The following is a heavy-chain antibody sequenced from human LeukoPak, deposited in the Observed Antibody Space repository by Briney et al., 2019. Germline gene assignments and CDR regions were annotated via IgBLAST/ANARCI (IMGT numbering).Heavy chain of an antibody. CDR3: ARESNNYYSGMDV. CDR1: GFTFSSYG. J-gene: IGHJ6*02. CDR2: ISSRGSTV. Sequence: PGGSLRLSCAASGFTFSSYGMHWVRQAPGKGLEWVSYISSRGSTVYYADSVQGRFTISRDNLKNSLSLQMNSLRAEDTAVYYCARESNNYYSGMDVWGQGTTVTVSS. V-gene: IGHV3-48*04.